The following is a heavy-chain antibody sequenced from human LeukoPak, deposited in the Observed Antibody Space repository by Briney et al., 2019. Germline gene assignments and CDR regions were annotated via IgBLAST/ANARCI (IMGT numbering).Heavy chain of an antibody. CDR3: ARERSGYSLFDF. V-gene: IGHV4-38-2*02. D-gene: IGHD3-22*01. Sequence: SETLSLTCTVSGYSLSSGYDWGWIRQPPGKGLEWIGSIYHSGSTYYNPSLKSRVTISVDTSKNQFSLKLSSVTAADTAVYYCARERSGYSLFDFWGQGTLVSVSS. CDR1: GYSLSSGYD. CDR2: IYHSGST. J-gene: IGHJ4*02.